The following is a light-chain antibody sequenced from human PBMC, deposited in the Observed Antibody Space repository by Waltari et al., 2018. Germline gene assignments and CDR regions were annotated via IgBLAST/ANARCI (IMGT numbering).Light chain of an antibody. V-gene: IGLV2-14*03. CDR2: DVT. CDR1: RSDVGDYQY. CDR3: SSYTTRSTRV. J-gene: IGLJ1*01. Sequence: QSALTQPASVSGSPGQSITISCTATRSDVGDYQYVSWYQQHPGKVPKLLIYDVTNRPSGISYRFSGSKSGYTASLTISGLQAEDEADYYCSSYTTRSTRVFGTGTKVTVL.